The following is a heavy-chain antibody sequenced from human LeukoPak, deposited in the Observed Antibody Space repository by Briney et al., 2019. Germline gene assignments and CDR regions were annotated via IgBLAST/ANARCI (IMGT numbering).Heavy chain of an antibody. V-gene: IGHV3-23*01. CDR1: GFTFSSYA. CDR3: ARGLYSGSYQLGFDY. D-gene: IGHD1-26*01. CDR2: ISGSGGST. Sequence: GGSLRLSCAASGFTFSSYAMSWVRQAPGKGLEWVSAISGSGGSTYYADSVKGRFTISRDNSKNTLYLQMNSLRAEDTAVYYCARGLYSGSYQLGFDYWGQGTLVTVSS. J-gene: IGHJ4*02.